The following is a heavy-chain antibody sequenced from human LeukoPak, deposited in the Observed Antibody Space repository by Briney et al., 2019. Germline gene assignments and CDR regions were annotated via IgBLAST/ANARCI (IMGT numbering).Heavy chain of an antibody. CDR2: ISRDGRRI. Sequence: GGSLRLSYAASGFTFSSHAMHWVRQAPGKGLEWVAVISRDGRRIYYTDSAKGRFTISRDDSKNTLYLQMNSLRAEDTAMYYCAKKTIGGLFAPLHHWGQGTLVTVSP. CDR1: GFTFSSHA. D-gene: IGHD3-16*02. J-gene: IGHJ5*02. CDR3: AKKTIGGLFAPLHH. V-gene: IGHV3-30-3*02.